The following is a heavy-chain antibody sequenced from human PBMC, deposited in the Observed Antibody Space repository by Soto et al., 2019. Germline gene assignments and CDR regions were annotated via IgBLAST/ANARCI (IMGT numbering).Heavy chain of an antibody. CDR3: AREGCSSTSCYNWFDP. CDR2: IYYSGST. CDR1: GGSISSGGYY. Sequence: PSETLSLTCTVSGGSISSGGYYWSWIRQHPGKGLEWIGYIYYSGSTYYNPSLKSRVTISVDTSKNQFSLKLGSVTAADTAVYYCAREGCSSTSCYNWFDPWGQGTLVTVSS. V-gene: IGHV4-31*03. D-gene: IGHD2-2*01. J-gene: IGHJ5*02.